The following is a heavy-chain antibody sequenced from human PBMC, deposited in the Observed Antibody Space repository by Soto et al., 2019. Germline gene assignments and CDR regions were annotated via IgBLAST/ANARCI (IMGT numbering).Heavy chain of an antibody. CDR2: ISSSSSYI. J-gene: IGHJ4*02. CDR3: ARESEKDIVVVPAAMPVGY. CDR1: GFTFSSYS. Sequence: EVQLVESGGGLVKPGGSLRLSCAASGFTFSSYSMNWVRQAPGKGLEWVSSISSSSSYIYYADSVKGRFTYSRDNAKNSLYLQMNSLRAEDTAVYYCARESEKDIVVVPAAMPVGYWGQGTLVTVSS. D-gene: IGHD2-2*01. V-gene: IGHV3-21*01.